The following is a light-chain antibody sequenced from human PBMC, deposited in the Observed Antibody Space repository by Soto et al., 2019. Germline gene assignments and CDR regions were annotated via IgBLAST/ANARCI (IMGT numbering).Light chain of an antibody. Sequence: DIVMTQSPDSLAVSLGVRATITCKSSRSVLYPSDKRNYLAWYQQKPGQPPKLLLYWASTQESGVPARFTGSGSGTDFTLTINSLQAEDVAIYFCQQYYETPHTFGQGTKLEL. CDR1: RSVLYPSDKRNY. CDR2: WAS. V-gene: IGKV4-1*01. J-gene: IGKJ2*01. CDR3: QQYYETPHT.